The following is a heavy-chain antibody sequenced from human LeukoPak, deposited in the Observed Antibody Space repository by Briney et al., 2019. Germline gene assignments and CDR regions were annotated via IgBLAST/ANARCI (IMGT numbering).Heavy chain of an antibody. J-gene: IGHJ3*02. D-gene: IGHD6-19*01. V-gene: IGHV1-24*01. CDR3: AREVWGIAVAHDAFDI. CDR1: GCTLTELS. Sequence: ASVKVSCKVSGCTLTELSMHWVRQAPGKGLEWMGGFDPEDGETIYAQKFQGRVTITADKSTSTAYMELSSLRSEDTAVYYCAREVWGIAVAHDAFDIWGQGTMVTVSS. CDR2: FDPEDGET.